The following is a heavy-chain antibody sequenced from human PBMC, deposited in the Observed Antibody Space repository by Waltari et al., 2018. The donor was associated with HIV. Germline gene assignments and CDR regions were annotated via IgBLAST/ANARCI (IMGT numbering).Heavy chain of an antibody. V-gene: IGHV3-23*04. D-gene: IGHD1-1*01. CDR2: IINSGRNT. Sequence: EVNLVEAGGGLVRPGGSLRLPCVGSGFTCTTTGMAWVRQAPGKGLEWVSSIINSGRNTFYADSVKGRFIISRDNSENTLYLQMNSLRAEDTAIYFCAKEGWQLLTFDYWGQGALVTVSS. CDR1: GFTCTTTG. CDR3: AKEGWQLLTFDY. J-gene: IGHJ4*02.